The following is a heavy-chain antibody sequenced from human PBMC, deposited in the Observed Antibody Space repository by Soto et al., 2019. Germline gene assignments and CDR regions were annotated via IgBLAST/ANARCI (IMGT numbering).Heavy chain of an antibody. D-gene: IGHD6-19*01. CDR2: IIPIFGTA. V-gene: IGHV1-69*13. CDR3: ARDTWLTRADYYYYYGMDV. Sequence: SVKVSCKASGGTFSSYAISWVRQAPGQGLEWMGGIIPIFGTANYAQKFRGRVTITADESTSTACMELSSLRSEDTAVYYCARDTWLTRADYYYYYGMDVWGQGTTVTVSS. CDR1: GGTFSSYA. J-gene: IGHJ6*02.